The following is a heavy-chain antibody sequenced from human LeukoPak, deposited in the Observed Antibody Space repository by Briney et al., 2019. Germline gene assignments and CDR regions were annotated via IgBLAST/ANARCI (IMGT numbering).Heavy chain of an antibody. J-gene: IGHJ5*02. V-gene: IGHV4-39*01. Sequence: PSETLSLTCTVSGGSISSSSYYRGWIRQPPGKGLEWIGSIYYSGSTYYNPSLKSRVTISVDTSKNQFSLKLSSVTAADTAVYYCASHTSYSNWFDPWGQGTLVTVSS. CDR1: GGSISSSSYY. D-gene: IGHD4-11*01. CDR3: ASHTSYSNWFDP. CDR2: IYYSGST.